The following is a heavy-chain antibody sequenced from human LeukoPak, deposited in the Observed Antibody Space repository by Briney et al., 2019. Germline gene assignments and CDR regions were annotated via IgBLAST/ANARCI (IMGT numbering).Heavy chain of an antibody. J-gene: IGHJ5*02. Sequence: PSETLSLTCTVSGYSISSGYYWGWIRQPPGKGLEWIGYIYYSGSTNYNPSLKSRVTISVDTSKNPFSLKLSSVTAADTAVYYCARTDSSGWYDWFDPWGQGTLVTVSS. CDR1: GYSISSGYY. CDR3: ARTDSSGWYDWFDP. V-gene: IGHV4-61*01. CDR2: IYYSGST. D-gene: IGHD6-19*01.